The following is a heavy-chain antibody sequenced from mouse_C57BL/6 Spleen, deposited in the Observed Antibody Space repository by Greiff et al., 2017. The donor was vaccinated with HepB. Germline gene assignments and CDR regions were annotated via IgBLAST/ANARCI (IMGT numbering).Heavy chain of an antibody. CDR3: ARGGVNYYGLFDY. Sequence: VQLQQPGAELVKPGASVKMSCKASGYTFTSYWITWVKQRPGQGLEWIGDIYPGSGSTNYNEKFKSKATLTVDTSSSTAYMQLSSLTSEDSAVYYCARGGVNYYGLFDYWGQGTTLTVSS. V-gene: IGHV1-55*01. CDR2: IYPGSGST. D-gene: IGHD1-1*01. CDR1: GYTFTSYW. J-gene: IGHJ2*01.